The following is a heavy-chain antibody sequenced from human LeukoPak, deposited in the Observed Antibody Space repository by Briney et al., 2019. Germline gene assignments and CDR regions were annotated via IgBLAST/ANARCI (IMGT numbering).Heavy chain of an antibody. V-gene: IGHV4-34*01. D-gene: IGHD3-22*01. CDR3: ARAAYDYYDSSGYPALVDY. CDR1: GGSFSGYY. J-gene: IGHJ4*02. Sequence: PSETLSLTCAVYGGSFSGYYWSWIRQPPGKGLEWIGEINHSGSTNYNPSLKSRVTISVDRSKNQFSLKLSSVTAADTAVYYCARAAYDYYDSSGYPALVDYWGQGTLVTVSS. CDR2: INHSGST.